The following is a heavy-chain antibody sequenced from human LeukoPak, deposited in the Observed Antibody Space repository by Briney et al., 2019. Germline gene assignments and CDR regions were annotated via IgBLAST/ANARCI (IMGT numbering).Heavy chain of an antibody. J-gene: IGHJ4*02. CDR3: AKVRDSSGYYLYYFDY. V-gene: IGHV3-30*02. CDR1: GFIFNDYG. Sequence: PGGSLRLSCEASGFIFNDYGMHWVRQAPGKGLEWVAFIRSEGTNKYYLDSLEGRFTVSRDNSKNTLYLQMNSLRAEDTAVYYCAKVRDSSGYYLYYFDYWGQGTLVTVSS. D-gene: IGHD3-22*01. CDR2: IRSEGTNK.